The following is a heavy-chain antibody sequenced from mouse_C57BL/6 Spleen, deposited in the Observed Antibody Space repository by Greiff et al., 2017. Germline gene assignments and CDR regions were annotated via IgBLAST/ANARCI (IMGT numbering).Heavy chain of an antibody. J-gene: IGHJ2*01. CDR1: GYAFSRSW. CDR3: ARSNVIIDY. Sequence: VQLQESGPELVKPGASVKISCKASGYAFSRSWMNWVKQRPGKGLEWIGRIYPGDGDTNYNGKFKGKATLTADKSSSTAYMQLSSLTAEDSAVYFCARSNVIIDYWGQGTTLTVSS. CDR2: IYPGDGDT. V-gene: IGHV1-82*01.